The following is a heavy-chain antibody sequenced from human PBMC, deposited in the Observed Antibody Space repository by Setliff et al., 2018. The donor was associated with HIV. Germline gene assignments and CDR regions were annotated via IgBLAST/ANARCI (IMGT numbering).Heavy chain of an antibody. V-gene: IGHV4-39*01. J-gene: IGHJ6*03. Sequence: SETLSLTCTVSGGSISTNSYYWGWIRQSAGKGLEWVGNVHNSGGTNYNPSLKSRVSISVDTSKNQFSLNVNSVTAPDTAVYYWVRHTRDTSLAHSYYYIDVWGKGTTVTVSS. CDR3: VRHTRDTSLAHSYYYIDV. CDR2: VHNSGGT. CDR1: GGSISTNSYY. D-gene: IGHD5-18*01.